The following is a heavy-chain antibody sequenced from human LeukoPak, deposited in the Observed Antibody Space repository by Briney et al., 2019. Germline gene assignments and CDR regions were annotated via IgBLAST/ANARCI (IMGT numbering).Heavy chain of an antibody. CDR3: ARVWPLTTVTPGESGFDY. CDR1: GGTFSSYA. D-gene: IGHD4-17*01. CDR2: ISAYNGNT. V-gene: IGHV1-18*01. Sequence: ASVKVSCKASGGTFSSYAISWVRQAPGQGLEWMGWISAYNGNTNYAQKFQGRVTMTTDTSTSTAYMELRSLRSDDTAVYYCARVWPLTTVTPGESGFDYWGQGTLVTVSS. J-gene: IGHJ4*02.